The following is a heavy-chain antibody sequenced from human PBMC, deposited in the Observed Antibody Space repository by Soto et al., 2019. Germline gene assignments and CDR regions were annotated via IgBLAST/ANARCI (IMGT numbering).Heavy chain of an antibody. CDR2: MNPNSGNT. J-gene: IGHJ4*02. CDR1: GYTFTSYD. CDR3: ARGGTYDFWSGYYLDFDY. Sequence: ASVKVSCKASGYTFTSYDINWVRQATGQGLEWMGWMNPNSGNTGYAQKFQGRVTMTRNTSISTAYMELSSLRSEDTAVYYCARGGTYDFWSGYYLDFDYWGQGTLVTVAS. D-gene: IGHD3-3*01. V-gene: IGHV1-8*01.